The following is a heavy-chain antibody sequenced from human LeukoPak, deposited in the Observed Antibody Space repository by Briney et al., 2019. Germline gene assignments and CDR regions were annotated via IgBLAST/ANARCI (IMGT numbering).Heavy chain of an antibody. CDR2: SYYSGST. CDR3: AREQPEDNWFDP. J-gene: IGHJ5*02. D-gene: IGHD1-14*01. V-gene: IGHV4-31*03. Sequence: PSETLSLTCTVSGGSISSGGYYWSWIRQHPGKGLEWIGYSYYSGSTYYNPSLKSRVTISVDTSKNQFSLKLSSVTAADTAVYYCAREQPEDNWFDPWGQGTLVTVSS. CDR1: GGSISSGGYY.